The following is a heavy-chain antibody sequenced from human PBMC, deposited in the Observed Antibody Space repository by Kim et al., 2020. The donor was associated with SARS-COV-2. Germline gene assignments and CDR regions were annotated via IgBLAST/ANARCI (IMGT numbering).Heavy chain of an antibody. D-gene: IGHD6-13*01. CDR1: GFTFSSYA. CDR3: AKDPIAAAGKRGLARRFFDY. J-gene: IGHJ4*02. CDR2: IWYDGSNK. Sequence: GGSLRLSCAASGFTFSSYAMHWVRQAPGKGLEWVAVIWYDGSNKYYADSVKGRFTISRDNSKNTLYLQMNSLRAEDTAVYYCAKDPIAAAGKRGLARRFFDYWGQGTLVTVSS. V-gene: IGHV3-33*06.